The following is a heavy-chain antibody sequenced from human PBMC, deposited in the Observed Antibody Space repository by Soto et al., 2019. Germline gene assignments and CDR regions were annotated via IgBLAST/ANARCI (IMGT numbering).Heavy chain of an antibody. Sequence: GSLLLSCAASGFSFRNFEMNWVRQAPGKGLEWVSYIDATGNIIYYADSVKGRFTISRDNSKNSLFLQMNRLRAEDTAVYYCARDRWHANRYPGAFDIWGRGTMVTVSS. CDR2: IDATGNII. D-gene: IGHD1-20*01. CDR3: ARDRWHANRYPGAFDI. CDR1: GFSFRNFE. V-gene: IGHV3-48*03. J-gene: IGHJ3*02.